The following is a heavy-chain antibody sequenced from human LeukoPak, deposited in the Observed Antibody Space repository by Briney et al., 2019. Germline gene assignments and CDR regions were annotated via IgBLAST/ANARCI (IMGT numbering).Heavy chain of an antibody. Sequence: SETLSLTRPVSGGSISSYYWSWIRQPPGKELEWIGYSYYSGSTNYNPSLKSRVTISLVTSKNQFSLKLSSVTAADMAVYYCARSEDSDYGDYEYYYYYMDVWGKGTTVTVSS. CDR3: ARSEDSDYGDYEYYYYYMDV. D-gene: IGHD4-17*01. CDR1: GGSISSYY. J-gene: IGHJ6*03. V-gene: IGHV4-59*01. CDR2: SYYSGST.